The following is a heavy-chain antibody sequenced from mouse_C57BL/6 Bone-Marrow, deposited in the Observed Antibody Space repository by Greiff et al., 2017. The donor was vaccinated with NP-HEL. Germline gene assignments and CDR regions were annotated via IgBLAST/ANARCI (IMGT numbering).Heavy chain of an antibody. Sequence: EVQLQQSGAELVRPGASVKLSCTASGFNIKDDYMHWVKQRPEQGLEWIGWIDPENGDTEYASKFQGKATITADTSSNTAYLQLSSLTSEDTAVYYCTTDGYYPYYAMDYWGQGTSVTVSS. J-gene: IGHJ4*01. CDR2: IDPENGDT. V-gene: IGHV14-4*01. D-gene: IGHD2-3*01. CDR3: TTDGYYPYYAMDY. CDR1: GFNIKDDY.